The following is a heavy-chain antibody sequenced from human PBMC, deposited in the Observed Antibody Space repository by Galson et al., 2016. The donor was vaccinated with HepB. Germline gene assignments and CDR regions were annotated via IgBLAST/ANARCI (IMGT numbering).Heavy chain of an antibody. CDR1: GFTFNSYA. CDR3: ARDRIAVAGPLDH. Sequence: SLRLSCAASGFTFNSYAIHWVRQAPGKGLEWVAVISYGGSNEYYADSVKGRFTISRDNSKNTVYLQMNSLRGEDTAVYYCARDRIAVAGPLDHWGQGTLVTVSS. V-gene: IGHV3-30-3*01. J-gene: IGHJ4*02. D-gene: IGHD6-19*01. CDR2: ISYGGSNE.